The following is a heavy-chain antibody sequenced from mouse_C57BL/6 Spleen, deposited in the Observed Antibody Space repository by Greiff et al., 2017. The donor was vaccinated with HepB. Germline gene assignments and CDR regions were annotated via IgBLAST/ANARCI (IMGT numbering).Heavy chain of an antibody. Sequence: QVQLQQSGAELVKPGASVKISCKASGYAFSSYWMNWVKQRPGKGLEWIGQIYPGDGDTNYNGKFKGKATLTADKSSSTAYMQLSSLTSEDSAVYFCASGGLRRDFDYWGQGTTLTVSS. V-gene: IGHV1-80*01. D-gene: IGHD2-4*01. CDR2: IYPGDGDT. CDR1: GYAFSSYW. J-gene: IGHJ2*01. CDR3: ASGGLRRDFDY.